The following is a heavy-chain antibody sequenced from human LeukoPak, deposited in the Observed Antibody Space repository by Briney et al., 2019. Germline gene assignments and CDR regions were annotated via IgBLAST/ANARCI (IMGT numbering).Heavy chain of an antibody. CDR1: GGSIVSDIW. V-gene: IGHV4-4*02. D-gene: IGHD3-22*01. Sequence: SGTLSLTCVVSGGSIVSDIWWSWVRQPPGKGLQWVGEIYHSGSTNYNPSLKSRVTISVDKSKNQFSLMLTSVTAADTAVYYCASDRSGLSFCFWGQGTLVTVSS. CDR2: IYHSGST. CDR3: ASDRSGLSFCF. J-gene: IGHJ4*02.